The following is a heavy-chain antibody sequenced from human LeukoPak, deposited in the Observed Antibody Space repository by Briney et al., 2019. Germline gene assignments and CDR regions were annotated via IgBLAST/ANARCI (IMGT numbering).Heavy chain of an antibody. CDR1: GGSISRFY. Sequence: SETLSLTCTVSGGSISRFYWNWVRQPPGKGLEWIGYVYYSGSTNYNPSLKSRVTISVDTSKKQFSLKLSSATAADTAVYYCARVLDLSKRGLDAFDIWGQGTMVTVSS. CDR2: VYYSGST. CDR3: ARVLDLSKRGLDAFDI. V-gene: IGHV4-59*01. J-gene: IGHJ3*02. D-gene: IGHD3-16*01.